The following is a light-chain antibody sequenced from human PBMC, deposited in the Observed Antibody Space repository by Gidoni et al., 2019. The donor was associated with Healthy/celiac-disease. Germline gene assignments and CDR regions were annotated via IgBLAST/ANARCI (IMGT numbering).Light chain of an antibody. V-gene: IGKV1-39*01. Sequence: QMTQATSSLSASVGDRVTITCRASQSISSYLNWYQQKPGKAPKLLIYAASSLQSGVPSRFSGSGSGTDFTLTISSLQPEDFATYYCQQSYSTPRTFGQGTKLEIK. CDR1: QSISSY. J-gene: IGKJ2*01. CDR2: AAS. CDR3: QQSYSTPRT.